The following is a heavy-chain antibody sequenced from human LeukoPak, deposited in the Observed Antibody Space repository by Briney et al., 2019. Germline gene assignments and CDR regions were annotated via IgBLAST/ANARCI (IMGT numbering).Heavy chain of an antibody. CDR2: MNPNSGNT. J-gene: IGHJ6*02. CDR3: ARNYGGYSSSWYTGYGMDV. CDR1: GYTFTSYD. D-gene: IGHD6-13*01. V-gene: IGHV1-8*01. Sequence: GASVKVSCKASGYTFTSYDINWVRQATGQGLEWMGWMNPNSGNTGYAQKFQGRVTITADKSTSTAYMELSSLRSEDTAVYYCARNYGGYSSSWYTGYGMDVWGQGTTVTVSS.